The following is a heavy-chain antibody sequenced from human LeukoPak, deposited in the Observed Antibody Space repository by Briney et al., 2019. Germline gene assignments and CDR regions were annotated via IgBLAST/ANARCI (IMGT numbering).Heavy chain of an antibody. CDR2: MNPNSGNT. CDR1: GYTFTSYD. J-gene: IGHJ4*02. D-gene: IGHD6-13*01. CDR3: ATPPPRPPYPNIAAAIDY. Sequence: ASVKVSCKASGYTFTSYDINWVRQATGQGLEWMGWMNPNSGNTGYAQKFQGRVTMTEDTSTDTAYMELSSLRSEDTAVYYCATPPPRPPYPNIAAAIDYGGKEPLVTVS. V-gene: IGHV1-8*01.